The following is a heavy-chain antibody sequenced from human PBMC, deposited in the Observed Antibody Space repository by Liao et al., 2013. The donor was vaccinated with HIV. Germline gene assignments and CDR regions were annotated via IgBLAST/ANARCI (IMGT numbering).Heavy chain of an antibody. V-gene: IGHV4-30-4*08. D-gene: IGHD3-16*01. J-gene: IGHJ3*02. CDR1: GGSISSGDYY. CDR2: IYYSGIT. CDR3: AGFTFGGPYAFDI. Sequence: QVQLQESGPGLVKPSQTLSLTCSVSGGSISSGDYYWSWIRQPPGKGLEWIGYIYYSGITYYNPSLTSRLTISVDTSKNQFSLKLSSVTAADTAVYYCAGFTFGGPYAFDIWGQGTMVTVSS.